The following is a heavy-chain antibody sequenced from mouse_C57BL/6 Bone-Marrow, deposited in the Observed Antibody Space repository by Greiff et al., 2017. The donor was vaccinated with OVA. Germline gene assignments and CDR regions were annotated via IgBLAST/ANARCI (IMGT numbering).Heavy chain of an antibody. D-gene: IGHD2-3*01. CDR1: GFTFSDYY. V-gene: IGHV5-12*01. CDR3: ASRWLLRYYAMDY. Sequence: EVKLQESGGGLVQPGGSLKLSCAASGFTFSDYYMYWVRQTPEKRLEWVAYISNGGGSTYYPDTVKGRFTISRDNAKNTLYLQMSRLKSEDTAMYYCASRWLLRYYAMDYWGQGTSVTVSS. CDR2: ISNGGGST. J-gene: IGHJ4*01.